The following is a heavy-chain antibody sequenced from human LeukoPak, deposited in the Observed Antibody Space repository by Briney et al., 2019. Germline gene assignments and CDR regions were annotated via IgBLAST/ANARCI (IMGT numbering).Heavy chain of an antibody. Sequence: SGTPSVTCTVSGYTITSGYYWGWIRQPPGKGLGGVGSIYHSGSTYYNPSPKSRVTISVDTSKNQFSLKLSSVTAADTAVYYCARQYYYDSSGYYFDYWGQGTLVTVSS. V-gene: IGHV4-38-2*02. CDR3: ARQYYYDSSGYYFDY. J-gene: IGHJ4*02. CDR2: IYHSGST. CDR1: GYTITSGYY. D-gene: IGHD3-22*01.